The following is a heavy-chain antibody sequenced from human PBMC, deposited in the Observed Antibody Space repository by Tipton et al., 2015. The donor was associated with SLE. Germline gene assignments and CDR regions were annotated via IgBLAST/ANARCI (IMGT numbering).Heavy chain of an antibody. CDR3: ARGPFQRWPPGAY. Sequence: TLSLTCTVSGGSISSSSYYRGWIRQPPGKGLEWIGSIYYSGSTYSNPSLKRRVPISVDTSKNQFSLKLSAVTAADTAVYYCARGPFQRWPPGAYWGQGTLVTVSS. CDR2: IYYSGST. V-gene: IGHV4-39*01. D-gene: IGHD6-19*01. CDR1: GGSISSSSYY. J-gene: IGHJ4*02.